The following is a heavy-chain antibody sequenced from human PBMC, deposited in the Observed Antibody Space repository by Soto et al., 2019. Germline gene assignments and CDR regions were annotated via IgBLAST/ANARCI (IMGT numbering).Heavy chain of an antibody. V-gene: IGHV1-24*01. Sequence: ASVKVSCKVSGYTLAELSMHWVRQAPGKGLEWMGGFDPEDGETIYAQKFQGRVTMTEDTSTDTAYVELSSLRSEDTAVYYCATSRIVGATNFDYWGQGTLVTVSS. J-gene: IGHJ4*02. CDR2: FDPEDGET. CDR1: GYTLAELS. D-gene: IGHD1-26*01. CDR3: ATSRIVGATNFDY.